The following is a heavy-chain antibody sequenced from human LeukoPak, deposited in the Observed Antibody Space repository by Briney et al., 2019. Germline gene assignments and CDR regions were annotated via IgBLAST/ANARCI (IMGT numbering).Heavy chain of an antibody. CDR2: IYHSGST. CDR3: ARTRPYYDSSGYYASP. V-gene: IGHV4-38-2*02. Sequence: PSETLSLTCTVSGYSISSGYYWGWIRQPPGKGLEWIGSIYHSGSTYYNPSLKSRVTISVDKSKNQFSLKLSSVTAADTAVYYCARTRPYYDSSGYYASPWGQGTMVTVSS. D-gene: IGHD3-22*01. CDR1: GYSISSGYY. J-gene: IGHJ3*01.